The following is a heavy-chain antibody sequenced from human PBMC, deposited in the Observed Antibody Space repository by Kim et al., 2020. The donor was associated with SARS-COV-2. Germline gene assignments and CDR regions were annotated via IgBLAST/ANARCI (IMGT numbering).Heavy chain of an antibody. J-gene: IGHJ2*01. CDR1: GFPFSGSW. V-gene: IGHV3-74*03. Sequence: GGSLRLSCEASGFPFSGSWMHWMRQAPGKGLEWISRIQNDGGDAQYADSVRGRFTVSRDNAKGMLYLQMNSLRPEDTALYYCAREEDGSGNWYFDLWGRGTLVTVSS. CDR2: IQNDGGDA. CDR3: AREEDGSGNWYFDL. D-gene: IGHD3-3*01.